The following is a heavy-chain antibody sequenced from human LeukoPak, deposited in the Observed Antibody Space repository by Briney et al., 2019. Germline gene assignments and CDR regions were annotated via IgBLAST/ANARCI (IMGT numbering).Heavy chain of an antibody. J-gene: IGHJ4*02. CDR1: DASLSGYF. CDR2: IYYSGDT. V-gene: IGHV4-59*08. D-gene: IGHD3-16*01. CDR3: ARHVLGSESYFDY. Sequence: TSETLSLTCTVSDASLSGYFWSWIRQSPGKGLEWIGYIYYSGDTNYNPSLKSRVTISVDTSKNQFSLKLRSVTAADTAVYYCARHVLGSESYFDYWGQGTLVTVSS.